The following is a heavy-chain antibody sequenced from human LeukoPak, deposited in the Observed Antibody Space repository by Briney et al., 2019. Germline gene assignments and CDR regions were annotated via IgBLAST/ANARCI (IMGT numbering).Heavy chain of an antibody. J-gene: IGHJ4*02. D-gene: IGHD6-19*01. Sequence: GPTLVKPPQTLTLTCTFSGFSLSTPGLGVAWIRQPPGKALEWLTLIFSNDDKRYSPSLKNRLTITKDTSKNQEVLTMTNMDPVDTATYYCAHTANSGWYEFDYWGQGTLVTISS. CDR1: GFSLSTPGLG. V-gene: IGHV2-5*01. CDR3: AHTANSGWYEFDY. CDR2: IFSNDDK.